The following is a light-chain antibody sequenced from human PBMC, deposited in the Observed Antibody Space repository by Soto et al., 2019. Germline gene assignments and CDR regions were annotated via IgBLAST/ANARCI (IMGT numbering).Light chain of an antibody. CDR3: QQNYSIPIT. CDR2: GAS. V-gene: IGKV1-39*01. Sequence: DIQMTQSPSALSGSVGDRVTITCRASQSISTYLNWYHQKPGKAPDLLIYGASSLQSGVTSRFTGSGSGTDFTLTITDLQPEDFATYYCQQNYSIPITFGQGTRLEIK. J-gene: IGKJ5*01. CDR1: QSISTY.